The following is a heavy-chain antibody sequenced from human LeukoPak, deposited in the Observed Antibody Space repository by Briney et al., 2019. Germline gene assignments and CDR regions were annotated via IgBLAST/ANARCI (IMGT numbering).Heavy chain of an antibody. D-gene: IGHD2-8*01. CDR1: ENIFSSNW. J-gene: IGHJ5*02. CDR3: ARYAAGNLHH. V-gene: IGHV5-51*01. Sequence: GESPKISCKGSENIFSSNWIGWVRQRPGEGLEWMGIIYPGDSESRYSPSFQGQVTFSADKSINTAFLKWRSLKASDTAIYYCARYAAGNLHHWGQGTLVSVSS. CDR2: IYPGDSES.